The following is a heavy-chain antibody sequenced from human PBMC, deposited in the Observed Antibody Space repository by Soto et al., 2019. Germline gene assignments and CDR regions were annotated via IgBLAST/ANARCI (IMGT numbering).Heavy chain of an antibody. J-gene: IGHJ3*02. CDR2: IIPMYGAA. CDR1: GDTFNKFG. V-gene: IGHV1-69*01. CDR3: ARFMRALRTDDVFDI. Sequence: QVQLVQSGAEVKKPGSSVRVSCKASGDTFNKFGISWVRQAPGQGLEWMGGIIPMYGAANSAQKFRDRVSITAEESTSTVYMYLSSLISEDTAVYFCARFMRALRTDDVFDIWGTGTVVTVSS.